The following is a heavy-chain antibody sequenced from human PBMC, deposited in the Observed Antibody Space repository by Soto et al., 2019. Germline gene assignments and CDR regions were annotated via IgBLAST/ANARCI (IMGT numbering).Heavy chain of an antibody. CDR1: GYTFTSYY. V-gene: IGHV1-46*03. Sequence: QVQLVQSGAEVKKPGASVKVSCKASGYTFTSYYMHWVRQAPGQGLEWMGIINPSGGSTSYAQKFQGRVTMTRDTSTSTVYMELSSLRSEDTAVYYCARALKVTPLWGNYYYYYMDVWGKGTTVTVSS. D-gene: IGHD2-21*02. CDR2: INPSGGST. CDR3: ARALKVTPLWGNYYYYYMDV. J-gene: IGHJ6*03.